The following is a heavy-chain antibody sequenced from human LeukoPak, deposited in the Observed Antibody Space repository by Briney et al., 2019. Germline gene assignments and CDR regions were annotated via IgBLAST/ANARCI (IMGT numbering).Heavy chain of an antibody. CDR3: ARGKYYDFWSGYPRGWFDP. CDR2: IYYSGST. CDR1: GGSISSYY. D-gene: IGHD3-3*01. V-gene: IGHV4-59*01. Sequence: NPSETLSLTCTVSGGSISSYYWSWIRQPPGKGLECIGYIYYSGSTNYNPSLKSRVTISVDTSKNQFSLKLSSVTAADTAVYYCARGKYYDFWSGYPRGWFDPWGQGTLVTVS. J-gene: IGHJ5*02.